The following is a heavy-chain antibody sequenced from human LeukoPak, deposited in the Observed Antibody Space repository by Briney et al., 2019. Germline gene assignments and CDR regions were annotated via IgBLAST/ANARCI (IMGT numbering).Heavy chain of an antibody. CDR2: INAGNGNT. J-gene: IGHJ6*02. CDR3: ARADYDFWSGYYVYYYYGMDV. V-gene: IGHV1-3*01. CDR1: GYTFTSYA. Sequence: ASVKVSSKASGYTFTSYAMHWVRQAPGQRLEWMGWINAGNGNTKYSQKFQGRVTITRDTSASTAYMELSSLRSEDTAVYYCARADYDFWSGYYVYYYYGMDVWGQGTTVTVSS. D-gene: IGHD3-3*01.